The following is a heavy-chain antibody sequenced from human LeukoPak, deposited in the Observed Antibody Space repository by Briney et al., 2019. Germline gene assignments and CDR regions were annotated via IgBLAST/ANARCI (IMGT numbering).Heavy chain of an antibody. V-gene: IGHV4-59*01. CDR2: IYYSGST. D-gene: IGHD6-13*01. J-gene: IGHJ4*02. CDR1: GGSISSCY. CDR3: ARLYSSSLGRVFDY. Sequence: SETLSLTCTVSGGSISSCYWSWIRQPPGKRLEWIGYIYYSGSTNYNPSLKSRVTISVDTSKNQFSLRLSSVTAADTAVYYCARLYSSSLGRVFDYWGQGTLVTVSS.